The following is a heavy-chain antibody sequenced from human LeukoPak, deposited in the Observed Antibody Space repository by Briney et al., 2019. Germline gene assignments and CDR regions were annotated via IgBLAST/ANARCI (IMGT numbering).Heavy chain of an antibody. D-gene: IGHD3-10*01. CDR3: ARLILPVRGFIFRWLAP. V-gene: IGHV4-4*02. CDR2: IYPSGSI. CDR1: GGSISSNNW. Sequence: PSETLSLTCGVSGGSISSNNWWNWVRQSPGKGLEWIGEIYPSGSINYNPSFKSRVTISIDKSKNQFSLEMNSVTGADTAVYFCARLILPVRGFIFRWLAPWGPGTLVTVSS. J-gene: IGHJ5*02.